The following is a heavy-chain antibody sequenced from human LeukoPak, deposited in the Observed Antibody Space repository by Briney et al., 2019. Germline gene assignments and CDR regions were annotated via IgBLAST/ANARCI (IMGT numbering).Heavy chain of an antibody. D-gene: IGHD3-22*01. CDR2: INHSGST. CDR3: ASMIRRARIDC. Sequence: SETLSLTCAVYGGSFSGYYWSWIRQPPEKGLEWIGEINHSGSTNYNPSLKSRVTISVDTSKNQFSLKLSSVTAADTAVYYCASMIRRARIDCWGQGTLVTVSS. J-gene: IGHJ4*02. CDR1: GGSFSGYY. V-gene: IGHV4-34*01.